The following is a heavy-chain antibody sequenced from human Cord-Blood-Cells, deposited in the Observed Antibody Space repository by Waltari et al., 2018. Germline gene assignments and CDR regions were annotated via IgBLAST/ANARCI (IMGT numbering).Heavy chain of an antibody. CDR2: IYYNAIT. D-gene: IGHD3-22*01. Sequence: QLQLQESGPGLVKPSETLSLTCTVSGGSISSSSYYWGWIRQPPGKGLEWIGSIYYNAITDSNPSLKSRVTISVDTSKNQFSLKLSSVTAADTAVYYCASPIYDSSGYYFDYWGQGTLVTVSS. CDR3: ASPIYDSSGYYFDY. CDR1: GGSISSSSYY. J-gene: IGHJ4*02. V-gene: IGHV4-39*01.